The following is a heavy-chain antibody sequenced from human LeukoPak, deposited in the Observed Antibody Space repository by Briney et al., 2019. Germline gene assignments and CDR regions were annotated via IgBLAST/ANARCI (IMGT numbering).Heavy chain of an antibody. V-gene: IGHV3-23*01. J-gene: IGHJ4*02. CDR2: ISGSGGST. CDR1: GFTFNTYA. D-gene: IGHD3-10*01. Sequence: GGSLRLSCAASGFTFNTYAMNWVRQAPGKGLEWVSGISGSGGSTNYADSVKGRFTISRDNSTNTLYLQMNSLRAEDTAVYYCAKDPFRLRFGDFYYLDYWGQGTLVTVSS. CDR3: AKDPFRLRFGDFYYLDY.